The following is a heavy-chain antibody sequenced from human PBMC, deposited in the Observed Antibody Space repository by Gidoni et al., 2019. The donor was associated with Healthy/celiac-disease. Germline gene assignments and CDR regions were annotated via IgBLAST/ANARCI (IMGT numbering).Heavy chain of an antibody. J-gene: IGHJ6*02. V-gene: IGHV4-59*01. CDR3: ASRATIAVEGYGMDV. CDR1: GGSLSSYY. Sequence: QVQLQESGPGLVKPSETLSLTCTVSGGSLSSYYWSWIRQPPGKGLEWIGYIYYSGSTNYNPSLKSRVTISVDTSKNQFSLKLSSVTAADTAVYYCASRATIAVEGYGMDVWGQGTTVTVSS. D-gene: IGHD6-19*01. CDR2: IYYSGST.